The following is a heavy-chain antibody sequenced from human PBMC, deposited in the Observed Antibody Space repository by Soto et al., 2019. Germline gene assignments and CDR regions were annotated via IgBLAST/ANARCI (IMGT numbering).Heavy chain of an antibody. CDR1: GGTFSSYT. V-gene: IGHV1-69*02. D-gene: IGHD6-19*01. CDR3: EGGDSSGSY. J-gene: IGHJ4*02. CDR2: IIPILGIA. Sequence: QVQLVQSGAEVKKPGSSVKVSCKASGGTFSSYTISWVRQAPGQGLEWMGRIIPILGIANYAQKFQGRVTITADKSTGTAYMELSSLRSEDAAEYYCEGGDSSGSYWGQGTLVTVSS.